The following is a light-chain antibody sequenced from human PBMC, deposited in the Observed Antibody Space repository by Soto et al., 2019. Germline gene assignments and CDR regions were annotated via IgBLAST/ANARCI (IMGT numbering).Light chain of an antibody. CDR1: SSDVGGYNY. Sequence: QSALTQPASVSGSPGQSITISCTGTSSDVGGYNYVSWYQQHPGKAPKLMIYDVSNRPSGVSNRFSGSKSGNTASLTISWLQAEDEADYCCSSYTSSSTLDVFGTGTKVTVL. CDR3: SSYTSSSTLDV. J-gene: IGLJ1*01. CDR2: DVS. V-gene: IGLV2-14*01.